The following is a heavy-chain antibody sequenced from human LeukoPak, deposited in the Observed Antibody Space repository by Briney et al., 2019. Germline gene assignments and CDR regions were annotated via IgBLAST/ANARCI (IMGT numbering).Heavy chain of an antibody. D-gene: IGHD3-10*01. V-gene: IGHV3-43D*03. Sequence: GGSLRLSCAASGFTFDDYAMHWVRQAPGKGLEWVSLISWDGGSTYYADSVKGRFTISRDNSKNSLYLQMNSLRAEDTALYYCAKDAATYYYGSGGYRNGMDVWGQGTTVTVSS. J-gene: IGHJ6*02. CDR3: AKDAATYYYGSGGYRNGMDV. CDR1: GFTFDDYA. CDR2: ISWDGGST.